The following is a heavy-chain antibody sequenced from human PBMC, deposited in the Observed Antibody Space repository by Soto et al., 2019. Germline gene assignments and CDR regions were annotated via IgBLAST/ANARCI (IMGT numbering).Heavy chain of an antibody. CDR1: AFIVSSDY. D-gene: IGHD3-10*01. V-gene: IGHV3-53*01. CDR3: ARGLNYGYEES. Sequence: PVGSLRLSCEASAFIVSSDYMSWVRQAPGKGLEWVSLIYPGGSTYYADSVKGRFTVSKDNSKNTVFLQMNSLRVDDTAVYYCARGLNYGYEESWGQGTLVTVSS. CDR2: IYPGGST. J-gene: IGHJ5*02.